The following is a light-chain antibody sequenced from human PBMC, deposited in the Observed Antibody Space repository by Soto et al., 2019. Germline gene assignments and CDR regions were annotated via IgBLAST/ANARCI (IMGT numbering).Light chain of an antibody. CDR2: AAS. Sequence: DIQMTQSPSSLSASVGDRVTITCRASQSISGYLNWYQQKPGKAPKLLIYAASSLRSGVPSRFSGSGSGTDFTLTISSLQPEDFATYYCQQSYSTPWTFGQGTKVEIK. J-gene: IGKJ1*01. CDR3: QQSYSTPWT. V-gene: IGKV1-39*01. CDR1: QSISGY.